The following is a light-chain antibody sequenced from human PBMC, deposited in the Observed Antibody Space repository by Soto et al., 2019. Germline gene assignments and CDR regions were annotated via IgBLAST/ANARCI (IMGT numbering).Light chain of an antibody. CDR2: DVG. Sequence: QSVLAQPASVSGSPGQSITISCTGTRSDVGNYNFVSWYQHHPGKAPKLIIYDVGSRPSGVSNRFSGSKSGNTASLAIYGLQAEDEADYCCSYPSDHPRFYVLGTGTKVTVL. CDR3: CSYPSDHPRFYV. V-gene: IGLV2-14*03. J-gene: IGLJ1*01. CDR1: RSDVGNYNF.